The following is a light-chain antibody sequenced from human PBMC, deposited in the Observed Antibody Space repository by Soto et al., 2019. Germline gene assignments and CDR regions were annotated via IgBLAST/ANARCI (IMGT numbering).Light chain of an antibody. CDR1: LSISSC. CDR3: QQYNSYPFI. Sequence: DIQMTQSPSTLSASVGDRVTITCRASLSISSCLAWYQQKPGKAPDLLIYAASTLHSGVPSRFSGSGSGTEFTLTISSLQPDDFATYYCQQYNSYPFIFGQGTKVEI. CDR2: AAS. V-gene: IGKV1-5*01. J-gene: IGKJ1*01.